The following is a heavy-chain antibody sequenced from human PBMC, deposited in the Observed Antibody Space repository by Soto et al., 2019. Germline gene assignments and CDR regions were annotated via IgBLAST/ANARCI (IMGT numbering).Heavy chain of an antibody. CDR1: GFSFSDFG. Sequence: GGSLRLSCAASGFSFSDFGMTWVRQAPGKGLEWVSTIHREGTNTYYADSVKGRFTISRENSKNTPYLQMNSLRAEDTAVYYCAKQLRLSYYYYGMDVWGQGTTVTVYS. D-gene: IGHD3-3*01. V-gene: IGHV3-23*01. J-gene: IGHJ6*02. CDR2: IHREGTNT. CDR3: AKQLRLSYYYYGMDV.